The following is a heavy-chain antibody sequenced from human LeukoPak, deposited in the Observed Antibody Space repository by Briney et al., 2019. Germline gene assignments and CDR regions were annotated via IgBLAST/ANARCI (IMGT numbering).Heavy chain of an antibody. D-gene: IGHD2-15*01. CDR1: GYTFTSYD. V-gene: IGHV1-8*01. CDR3: ARGAPGSYCSGSSCPYFDY. CDR2: VNPNSGHT. J-gene: IGHJ4*02. Sequence: ASVKVSCKASGYTFTSYDINWVRQATGQGLEWMGWVNPNSGHTGYAQKFQGRVTMTRNTSISTAYMELSSLRSEDTAVYYCARGAPGSYCSGSSCPYFDYWGQGTLVSVSS.